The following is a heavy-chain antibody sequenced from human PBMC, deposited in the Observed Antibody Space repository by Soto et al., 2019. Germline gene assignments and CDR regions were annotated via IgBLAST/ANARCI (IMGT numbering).Heavy chain of an antibody. CDR1: GFTFSRYG. V-gene: IGHV3-33*01. Sequence: GGSLRLSCAASGFTFSRYGMHWVRQAPGKGLEWVAVTWYDGSNKYYPDSVKGRFIISRDNSKNTLYLQMNSLRAEDTAVYYCARDRDPYYDNSGYSPIKGFDPWGQGTLVTVSS. CDR2: TWYDGSNK. CDR3: ARDRDPYYDNSGYSPIKGFDP. D-gene: IGHD3-22*01. J-gene: IGHJ5*02.